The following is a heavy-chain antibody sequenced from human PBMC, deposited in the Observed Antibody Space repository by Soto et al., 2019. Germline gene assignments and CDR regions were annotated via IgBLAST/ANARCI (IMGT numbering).Heavy chain of an antibody. V-gene: IGHV3-23*01. Sequence: GESLKISCAASGFTFSSYAMSWVRQAPGKGLEWVSAISGSGGSTYYADSVKGRFTISRDNSKNTLYLQMNSLRAEDTAVYYCAKGSIFGVVSRHFDYWGQGTLVTVSS. CDR1: GFTFSSYA. CDR2: ISGSGGST. CDR3: AKGSIFGVVSRHFDY. D-gene: IGHD3-3*01. J-gene: IGHJ4*02.